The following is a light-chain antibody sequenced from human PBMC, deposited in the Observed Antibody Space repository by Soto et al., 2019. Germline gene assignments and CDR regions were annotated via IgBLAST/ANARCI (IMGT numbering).Light chain of an antibody. V-gene: IGLV2-14*01. J-gene: IGLJ1*01. Sequence: QSALTQPASVSGSTGQSITISCTGTSSDVGGYDYVSWYQQLPGKAPKLLIYDVNNRPSGVSHRFSGSKSGNTASLTISGLQAEDEADYYCSSYTGSSTFVFGPGTKLTVL. CDR3: SSYTGSSTFV. CDR1: SSDVGGYDY. CDR2: DVN.